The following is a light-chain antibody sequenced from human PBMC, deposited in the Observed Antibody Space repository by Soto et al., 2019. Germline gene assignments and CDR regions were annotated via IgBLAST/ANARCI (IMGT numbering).Light chain of an antibody. Sequence: QSALTQPASVSGSPGQSITISCTGTSSDLVNYNLVSWYQQHPGKAPKLVIFEVTKRPSGVPDRFSGSKSGNTASLTISGLQAADEAEYFCSSFAGSNNLVFGGGTKLTVL. V-gene: IGLV2-14*02. CDR1: SSDLVNYNL. CDR3: SSFAGSNNLV. J-gene: IGLJ2*01. CDR2: EVT.